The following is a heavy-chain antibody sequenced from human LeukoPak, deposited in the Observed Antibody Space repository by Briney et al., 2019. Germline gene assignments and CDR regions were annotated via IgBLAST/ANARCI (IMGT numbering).Heavy chain of an antibody. V-gene: IGHV3-74*01. Sequence: GGSLRLSCAASGFTFDDYTMHWVRQAPGKGLMWLSLISTDGKSTRYAESVKGRFTISRDNAKNALYLQMDILRVEDTALYFCVRDYQFIQEVWGQGTTVTVSS. CDR3: VRDYQFIQEV. CDR1: GFTFDDYT. J-gene: IGHJ6*02. D-gene: IGHD2-2*01. CDR2: ISTDGKST.